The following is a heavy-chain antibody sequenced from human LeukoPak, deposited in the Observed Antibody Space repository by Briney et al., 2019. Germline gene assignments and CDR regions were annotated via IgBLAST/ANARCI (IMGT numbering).Heavy chain of an antibody. CDR2: ISTSGST. D-gene: IGHD3-10*01. CDR1: GGSISSYY. V-gene: IGHV4-4*07. CDR3: ARILLWFGELTHFDY. J-gene: IGHJ4*02. Sequence: PSETLSLTCTVSGGSISSYYWSWIRQPAGKGLESIGHISTSGSTNYNPSLKSRVTMSVDTSKNQFSLKLSSVTAADTAVYYCARILLWFGELTHFDYWGQGTLVTVSS.